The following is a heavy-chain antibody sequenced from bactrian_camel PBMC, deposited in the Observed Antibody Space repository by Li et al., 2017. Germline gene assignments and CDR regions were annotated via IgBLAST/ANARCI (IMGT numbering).Heavy chain of an antibody. CDR3: AADSAVYNFGG. D-gene: IGHD4*01. J-gene: IGHJ6*01. CDR2: IDADNST. CDR1: GFHSYTSYC. V-gene: IGHV3S26*01. Sequence: QLVESGGGSVQSGGSLILSCVYSGFHSYTSYCMGWFRQAPGKEREAVAAIDADNSTSYTDSVKGRFTISQDNAKNTLYLQMNSLKPEDTAVYYCAADSAVYNFGGWGQGTQVTVS.